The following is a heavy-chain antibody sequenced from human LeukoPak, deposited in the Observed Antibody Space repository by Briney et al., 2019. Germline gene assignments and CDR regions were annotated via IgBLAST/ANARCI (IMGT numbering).Heavy chain of an antibody. Sequence: ASVKVSCKASGYSFSGNYMHWVRQAPGQGLEWMGWINPNSGGTNYAQKFQGRVTMTRDTSISTAYMELTRLRSDDTAVYFCARGSDYDDYFYMDFWGKGTTVTVSS. J-gene: IGHJ6*03. CDR1: GYSFSGNY. CDR3: ARGSDYDDYFYMDF. CDR2: INPNSGGT. V-gene: IGHV1-2*02.